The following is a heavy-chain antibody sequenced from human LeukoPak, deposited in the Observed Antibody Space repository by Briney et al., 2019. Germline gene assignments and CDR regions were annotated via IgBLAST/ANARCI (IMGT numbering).Heavy chain of an antibody. J-gene: IGHJ4*02. V-gene: IGHV3-11*01. D-gene: IGHD5-12*01. CDR1: GFTFSDYY. CDR2: ITSTGDDT. Sequence: GGSLRLSCAASGFTFSDYYMSWIRQAPGKGLEWVAYITSTGDDTYYADSVKGRFSTSRDNAKNALFLRMNSLRCEDTATYYCASDIVATSGDFWGQGTLVSVSS. CDR3: ASDIVATSGDF.